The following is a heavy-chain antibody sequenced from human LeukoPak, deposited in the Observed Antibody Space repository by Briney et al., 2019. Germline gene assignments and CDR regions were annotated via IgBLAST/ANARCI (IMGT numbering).Heavy chain of an antibody. CDR1: GGSIGSSSYY. J-gene: IGHJ1*01. CDR2: IYYSGST. D-gene: IGHD3-22*01. CDR3: ATSQTSYDSSGEYFQH. Sequence: SETLSLTCTVSGGSIGSSSYYWGWIRQPPGKGLEWIGRIYYSGSTYYNPSLKSRVTISVDTSKNQFSLKLSSVTAADTAVYYCATSQTSYDSSGEYFQHWGQGTLVTVSS. V-gene: IGHV4-39*01.